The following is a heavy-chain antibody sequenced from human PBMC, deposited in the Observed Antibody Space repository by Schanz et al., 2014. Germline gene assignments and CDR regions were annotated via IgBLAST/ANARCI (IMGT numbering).Heavy chain of an antibody. Sequence: QVKLVESGGGVVQPGRSLRVSCVASGFSFSDEGMHWVRQAPGKGLEWVAVISYDGSYKSYRDSVKGRFTISRDNSKNTLELQMDSLGAEDTAVYYCGKEIGHGTTPTFDFWGHGTMVTVSS. J-gene: IGHJ3*01. V-gene: IGHV3-30*18. CDR1: GFSFSDEG. D-gene: IGHD2-15*01. CDR3: GKEIGHGTTPTFDF. CDR2: ISYDGSYK.